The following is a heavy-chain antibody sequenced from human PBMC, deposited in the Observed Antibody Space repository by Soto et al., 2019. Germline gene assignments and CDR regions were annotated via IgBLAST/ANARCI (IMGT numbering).Heavy chain of an antibody. CDR3: AKDPGVGYCSGGSCYVPDF. J-gene: IGHJ4*02. Sequence: GGSLRLSCAASGFTFSNYAMHWVRQAPGKGLEWVALLSFDGSNEYYADSVKGRFTISRDNTNNMLFLQMNSLRPEDTAVYYCAKDPGVGYCSGGSCYVPDFWRQGTLVTVSS. V-gene: IGHV3-30-3*01. CDR1: GFTFSNYA. D-gene: IGHD2-15*01. CDR2: LSFDGSNE.